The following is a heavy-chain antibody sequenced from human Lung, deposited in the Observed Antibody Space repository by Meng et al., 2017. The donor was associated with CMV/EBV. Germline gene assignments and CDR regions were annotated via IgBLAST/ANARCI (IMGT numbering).Heavy chain of an antibody. CDR2: ISYDGSNK. V-gene: IGHV3-30*04. D-gene: IGHD3-22*01. J-gene: IGHJ6*02. Sequence: GGSXRLXCAASGFTFSSYAMHWVRQAPGKGLEWVAVISYDGSNKYYADSVKGRFTISRDNSKNTLYLQMNSLRAEDTAVYYCARAIRGFYYYYGMDVWGQGTXVTVSS. CDR1: GFTFSSYA. CDR3: ARAIRGFYYYYGMDV.